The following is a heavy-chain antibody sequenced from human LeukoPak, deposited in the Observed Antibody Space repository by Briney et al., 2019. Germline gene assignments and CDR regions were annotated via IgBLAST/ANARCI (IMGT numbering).Heavy chain of an antibody. CDR2: IYYSGST. CDR1: GGSISSYY. V-gene: IGHV4-59*01. Sequence: PSETLSLTCTVSGGSISSYYWSWIRQPPGKGLEWIGYIYYSGSTNYNPSLKSRVTISVDTSKNQFSLKLSSVTAADTAVYYCARARAAAGSYFDYWGQGTLVTVSS. CDR3: ARARAAAGSYFDY. J-gene: IGHJ4*02. D-gene: IGHD6-13*01.